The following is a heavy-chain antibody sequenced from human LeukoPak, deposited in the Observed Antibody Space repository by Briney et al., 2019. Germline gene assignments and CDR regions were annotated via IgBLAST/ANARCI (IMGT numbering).Heavy chain of an antibody. CDR3: ARLNSGRTWSGYYGPFDY. CDR2: IYHSGST. Sequence: PSETLSLTCAVSGYSISSGYYWGWIRQPPGKGLEWIGSIYHSGSTYYNPSLKSRVTISVDTSKNQFSLKLSSVTAADTAVYYCARLNSGRTWSGYYGPFDYWGQGTLVTVSS. D-gene: IGHD3-3*01. CDR1: GYSISSGYY. V-gene: IGHV4-38-2*01. J-gene: IGHJ4*02.